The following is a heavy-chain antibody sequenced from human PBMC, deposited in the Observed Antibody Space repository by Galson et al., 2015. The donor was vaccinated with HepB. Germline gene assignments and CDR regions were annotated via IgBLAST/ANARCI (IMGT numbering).Heavy chain of an antibody. D-gene: IGHD6-13*01. J-gene: IGHJ5*02. CDR1: GFTVSSNY. Sequence: SLRLSCAASGFTVSSNYMSWVRQAPGKGLEWVSVIYSGGSTYYADSVKGRFTISRDNSKNTLYLQMNSLRAEDTAVYYCARGLGSWYENWFDPWGQGTLVTVSS. V-gene: IGHV3-53*01. CDR3: ARGLGSWYENWFDP. CDR2: IYSGGST.